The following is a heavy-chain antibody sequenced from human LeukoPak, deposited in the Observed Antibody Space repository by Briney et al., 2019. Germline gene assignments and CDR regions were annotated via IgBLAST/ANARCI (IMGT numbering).Heavy chain of an antibody. V-gene: IGHV3-30*18. CDR2: ISYDGSNK. J-gene: IGHJ6*02. CDR3: AKEFHIYYYYGMDV. Sequence: GSLRLSCAASGFTFSSYGMHWVRQAPGKGLEWVAVISYDGSNKYYADSVKGRFTISRDNSKNTLYLQMNSLRAEDTAVYYCAKEFHIYYYYGMDVWGQGTTVTVSS. CDR1: GFTFSSYG.